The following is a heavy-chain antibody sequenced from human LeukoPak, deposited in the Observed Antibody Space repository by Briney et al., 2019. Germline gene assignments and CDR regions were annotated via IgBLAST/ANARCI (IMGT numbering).Heavy chain of an antibody. CDR3: ARETSSSGEGDYYFAY. CDR1: GYTFTGYY. D-gene: IGHD2-15*01. J-gene: IGHJ4*02. Sequence: ASVKVSCKASGYTFTGYYMHWVRQAPGQGLEWMGWINPNSGATTSAQKFQGRVTMTRDTSISTAYMELSRLRSDDTAVYYCARETSSSGEGDYYFAYWGQGTLVTVSS. V-gene: IGHV1-2*02. CDR2: INPNSGAT.